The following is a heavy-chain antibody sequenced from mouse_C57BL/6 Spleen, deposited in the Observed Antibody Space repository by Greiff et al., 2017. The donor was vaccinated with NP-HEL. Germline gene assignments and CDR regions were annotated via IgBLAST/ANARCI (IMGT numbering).Heavy chain of an antibody. CDR1: GFTFSSYA. D-gene: IGHD2-3*01. V-gene: IGHV5-4*01. J-gene: IGHJ3*01. Sequence: EVHLVESGGGLVKPGGFLKLSCAASGFTFSSYAMSWVRQTPEKRLEWVATISDGGSYTYYPDNVKGRFTISRDNAKNNLYLQMSHLKSEDTAMYYCAREGNDGSFAYWGQGTLVTVSA. CDR2: ISDGGSYT. CDR3: AREGNDGSFAY.